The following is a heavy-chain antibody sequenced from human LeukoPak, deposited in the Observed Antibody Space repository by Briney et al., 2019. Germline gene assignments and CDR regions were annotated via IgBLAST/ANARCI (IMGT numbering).Heavy chain of an antibody. V-gene: IGHV3-23*01. CDR1: EFTFSSYA. CDR2: ISGSGGST. Sequence: PGGSLRLSCAASEFTFSSYAMSWVRQAPGKGLEWVSTISGSGGSTYYADSVKGRFTISRDNSKNTLYLQMNSLRAEDTAVYYCAKAGGYGGNPQYYFDYWGQGTLVTVSS. D-gene: IGHD4-23*01. J-gene: IGHJ4*02. CDR3: AKAGGYGGNPQYYFDY.